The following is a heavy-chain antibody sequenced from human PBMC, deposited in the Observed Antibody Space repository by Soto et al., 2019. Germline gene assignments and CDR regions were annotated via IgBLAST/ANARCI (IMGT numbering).Heavy chain of an antibody. CDR3: ARAAMVTFMASY. Sequence: QVQLVESGGGVVQPGRSLRLSCAASGFTFSDYAMHWVRQAPGKGLEWVAMISFDGSRQYYTDSVKGRFTISRDNSKNTLYLQMNTLRVDDTAIYYCARAAMVTFMASYLGLGPLVTVSS. CDR1: GFTFSDYA. D-gene: IGHD2-8*01. CDR2: ISFDGSRQ. J-gene: IGHJ4*02. V-gene: IGHV3-30-3*01.